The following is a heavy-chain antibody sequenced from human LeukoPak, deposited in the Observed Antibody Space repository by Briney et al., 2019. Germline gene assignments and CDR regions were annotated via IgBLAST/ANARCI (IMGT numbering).Heavy chain of an antibody. D-gene: IGHD2-2*02. J-gene: IGHJ6*02. V-gene: IGHV3-21*01. Sequence: GGSLRLSCAASGLTFSSYSMNWVRQAPGKGLERVSSISSSSSYIYYADSVKGRFTISRDNAKNSLYLQMNSLRAEDTAVYYCARDCSTSCYTWYYYYGMDVWGQGTTVTVSS. CDR3: ARDCSTSCYTWYYYYGMDV. CDR2: ISSSSSYI. CDR1: GLTFSSYS.